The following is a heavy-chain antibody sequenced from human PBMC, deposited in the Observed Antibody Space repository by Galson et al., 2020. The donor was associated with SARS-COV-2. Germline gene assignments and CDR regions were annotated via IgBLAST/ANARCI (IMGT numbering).Heavy chain of an antibody. CDR2: IYGGGDNT. CDR3: ARVLGDDYNRNRFDI. V-gene: IGHV3-66*01. Sequence: GGSLRLSCAASGFTVTSNSMSWVRQVPGKGLEWVSVIYGGGDNTHYADSVQGRFSISRDSSKNTLNLQMNSLRADDTAVYYFARVLGDDYNRNRFDIWGQGTMVTVSS. J-gene: IGHJ3*02. D-gene: IGHD4-4*01. CDR1: GFTVTSNS.